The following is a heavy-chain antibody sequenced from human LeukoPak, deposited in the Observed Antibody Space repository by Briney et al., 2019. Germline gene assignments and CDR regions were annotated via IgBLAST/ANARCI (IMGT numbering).Heavy chain of an antibody. CDR2: IKQDGSEK. CDR3: ARRGWFGASFPANV. V-gene: IGHV3-7*01. J-gene: IGHJ4*02. D-gene: IGHD3-10*01. CDR1: GFNLSNFW. Sequence: GGSLRLSCVVSGFNLSNFWMTWVRQAPGKGLEWVANIKQDGSEKYYVDSVKGRFTISRDNAKNSLYLQMNSLRAEDTAVYYCARRGWFGASFPANVWGQGTLVTVSS.